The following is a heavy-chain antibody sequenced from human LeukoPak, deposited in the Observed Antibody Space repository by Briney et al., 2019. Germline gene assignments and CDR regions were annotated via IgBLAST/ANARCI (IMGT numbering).Heavy chain of an antibody. Sequence: PGGSLRLSCAASGFTFSSYAMHWVRQAPGKGLEWVAVISYDGSNKYYADSVKGRFTISRDNSKNTLYLQMNSLRAEDTAVYYCAREGDFWSGYWVDWGQGTLVTVSS. J-gene: IGHJ4*02. CDR3: AREGDFWSGYWVD. V-gene: IGHV3-30*01. CDR1: GFTFSSYA. CDR2: ISYDGSNK. D-gene: IGHD3-3*01.